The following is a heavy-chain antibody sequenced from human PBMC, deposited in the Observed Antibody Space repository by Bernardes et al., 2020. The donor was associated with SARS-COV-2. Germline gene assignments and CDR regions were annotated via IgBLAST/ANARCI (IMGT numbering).Heavy chain of an antibody. CDR1: GFTFSSYG. CDR3: AREGQVGYSYGLDY. Sequence: GGSLRLSCAASGFTFSSYGMHWVRQAPGKGLEWVAVIWYDGSNKYYADSVKGRFTISRDNSKNTLYLQMNSPRAEDTAVYYCAREGQVGYSYGLDYWGQGTLVTVSS. CDR2: IWYDGSNK. J-gene: IGHJ4*02. D-gene: IGHD5-18*01. V-gene: IGHV3-33*01.